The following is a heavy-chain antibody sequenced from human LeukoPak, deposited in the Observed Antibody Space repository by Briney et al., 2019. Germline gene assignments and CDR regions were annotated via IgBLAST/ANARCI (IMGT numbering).Heavy chain of an antibody. D-gene: IGHD6-13*01. Sequence: GSLRLSCAASGFTFSSYAMSWVRQAPGKGLEWVSAISGSGGSTYYADSVKGRFTISRDNSKNTLYLQMNSLRAEDTAVYYCAKEGSSSSWLYYYYYGMDVWGQGTTVTVSS. CDR3: AKEGSSSSWLYYYYYGMDV. CDR1: GFTFSSYA. J-gene: IGHJ6*02. CDR2: ISGSGGST. V-gene: IGHV3-23*01.